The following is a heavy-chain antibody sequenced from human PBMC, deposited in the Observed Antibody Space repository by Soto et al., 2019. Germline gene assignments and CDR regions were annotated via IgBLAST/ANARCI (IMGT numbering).Heavy chain of an antibody. CDR1: GGSISSYY. CDR3: ASMDCGGDCLPDY. D-gene: IGHD2-21*02. V-gene: IGHV4-59*01. CDR2: IYYSGST. J-gene: IGHJ4*02. Sequence: PSETLSLTCTVSGGSISSYYWSWIRQPPGKGLEWIGYIYYSGSTNYNPSLKSRVTISVDTSKNQFSLKLSSVTAADTAVYYCASMDCGGDCLPDYWGQGTLVTV.